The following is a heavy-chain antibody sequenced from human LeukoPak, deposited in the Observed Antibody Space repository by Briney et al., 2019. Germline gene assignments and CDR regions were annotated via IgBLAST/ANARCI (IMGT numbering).Heavy chain of an antibody. CDR1: GFTFSGYW. CDR2: TNSDGSST. CDR3: ARSGGRDIVVVPAAMSYYYGMDV. D-gene: IGHD2-2*01. V-gene: IGHV3-74*01. J-gene: IGHJ6*02. Sequence: GSLRLSCAASGFTFSGYWMHWVRQAPGKGLVWVSRTNSDGSSTSYADSVKGRFTISRDNAKNTLYLQMNSLRAEDTAVYYCARSGGRDIVVVPAAMSYYYGMDVWGQGTTVNVSS.